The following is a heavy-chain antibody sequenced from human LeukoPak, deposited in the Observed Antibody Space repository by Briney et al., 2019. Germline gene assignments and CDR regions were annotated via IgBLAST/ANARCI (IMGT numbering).Heavy chain of an antibody. V-gene: IGHV1-2*02. J-gene: IGHJ4*02. CDR3: ARDRTTVTIFDY. D-gene: IGHD4-11*01. CDR2: IDPKSGGT. Sequence: ASVTVSFKASGYTFTGHYMHWVRQAPGQGFEWVGWIDPKSGGTKYAQTFQGRVTMTRDTSISTAYMELSRLRSDDTAVYYCARDRTTVTIFDYWGQGTLVTVSS. CDR1: GYTFTGHY.